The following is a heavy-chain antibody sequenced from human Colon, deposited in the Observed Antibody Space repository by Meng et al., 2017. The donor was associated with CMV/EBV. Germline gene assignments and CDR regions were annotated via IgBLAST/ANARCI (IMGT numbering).Heavy chain of an antibody. J-gene: IGHJ5*01. D-gene: IGHD5-24*01. CDR2: IYSGGST. Sequence: EVQLVESGGCLIQPGGSLRLSCTASGFTVSSHYMSWVRQATGKGLEWVSVIYSGGSTYYADSVKGRFTISGDNAENTLYLQMDSLRVDDTAVYYCAAQRRAGFDSWGQGTLVTVSS. V-gene: IGHV3-53*01. CDR3: AAQRRAGFDS. CDR1: GFTVSSHY.